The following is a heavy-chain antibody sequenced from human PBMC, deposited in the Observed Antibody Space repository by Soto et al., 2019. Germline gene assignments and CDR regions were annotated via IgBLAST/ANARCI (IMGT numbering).Heavy chain of an antibody. Sequence: SVKVSCKASGGTFSSYAISWVRQAPGQGLEWMGGIIPIFGTANYAQKFQGRVTITADESTSTAYMELSSLRSEDTAVYYCASQNQGYCSSTSCHATFDYWGQGTLVTVS. D-gene: IGHD2-2*01. V-gene: IGHV1-69*13. CDR3: ASQNQGYCSSTSCHATFDY. CDR2: IIPIFGTA. CDR1: GGTFSSYA. J-gene: IGHJ4*02.